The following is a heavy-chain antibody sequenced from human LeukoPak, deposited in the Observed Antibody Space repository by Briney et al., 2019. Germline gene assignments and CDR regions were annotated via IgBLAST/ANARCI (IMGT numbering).Heavy chain of an antibody. J-gene: IGHJ5*02. CDR1: GYSFTSYW. D-gene: IGHD5-18*01. V-gene: IGHV5-51*06. CDR2: IYPGDSRA. Sequence: GESLKISCKGSGYSFTSYWIGWVRQTPGKGLEWMGVIYPGDSRARYNPSFEGQVTISADKSINTAYLQWSSLKASDTAMYYCACREFYSPWPGPWGQGTLVTVSS. CDR3: ACREFYSPWPGP.